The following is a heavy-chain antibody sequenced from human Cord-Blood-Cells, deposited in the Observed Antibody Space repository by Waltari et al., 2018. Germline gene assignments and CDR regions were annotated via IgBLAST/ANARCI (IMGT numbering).Heavy chain of an antibody. J-gene: IGHJ5*02. CDR3: ATGQGVITNWFDP. D-gene: IGHD3-10*01. CDR2: FDPEDGET. V-gene: IGHV1-24*01. CDR1: GYNLNSLS. Sequence: QVQLLQSGAEVKKSGASVKVSCKFSGYNLNSLSLHSARPAPGKWLEWMGGFDPEDGETIYAQKFQGRVTMTEDTSTDTAYMELSSLRSEDTAVYYCATGQGVITNWFDPWGQGTLVTVSS.